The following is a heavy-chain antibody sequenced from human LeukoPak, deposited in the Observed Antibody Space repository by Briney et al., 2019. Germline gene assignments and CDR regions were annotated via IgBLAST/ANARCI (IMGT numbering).Heavy chain of an antibody. J-gene: IGHJ4*02. D-gene: IGHD4-17*01. V-gene: IGHV3-48*01. Sequence: PGGSLRLSCAGSGFSFNTYRMNWIRQAPGKGLEWISYISSSGSTIYYADSVKGRFTISRDNAKNSLYLQMNSLRAEDTAVYYCAKVGYGDAIDRWYFDYWGQGTLVTVSS. CDR3: AKVGYGDAIDRWYFDY. CDR1: GFSFNTYR. CDR2: ISSSGSTI.